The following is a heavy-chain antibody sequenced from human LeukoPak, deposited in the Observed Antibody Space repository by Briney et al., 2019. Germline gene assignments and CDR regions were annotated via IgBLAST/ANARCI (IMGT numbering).Heavy chain of an antibody. V-gene: IGHV4-4*02. CDR1: GGSISSSNY. Sequence: SETLSLTCTVSGGSISSSNYWSWIRQPPGKGLEWIGEINHSGSTNYNPSLKSRVTISVDTSKNQFSLKLSSVTAADTAVYYCATTSSIAARPTLSYWGQGTLVTVSS. J-gene: IGHJ4*02. CDR2: INHSGST. CDR3: ATTSSIAARPTLSY. D-gene: IGHD6-6*01.